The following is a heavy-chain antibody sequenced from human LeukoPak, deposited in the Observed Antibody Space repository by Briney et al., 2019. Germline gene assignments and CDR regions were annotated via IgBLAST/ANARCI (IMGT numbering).Heavy chain of an antibody. Sequence: GGSLRLSCAASGFTFSRYAMHWVRQAPGKGLEYVSVISSNGGSTYYANSVKGRFTISRDNSKNTLYLQMGSLRAEDTAVYYCASTSGWYEPIDYWGQGTLVTVSS. J-gene: IGHJ4*02. D-gene: IGHD6-19*01. CDR3: ASTSGWYEPIDY. CDR2: ISSNGGST. V-gene: IGHV3-64*01. CDR1: GFTFSRYA.